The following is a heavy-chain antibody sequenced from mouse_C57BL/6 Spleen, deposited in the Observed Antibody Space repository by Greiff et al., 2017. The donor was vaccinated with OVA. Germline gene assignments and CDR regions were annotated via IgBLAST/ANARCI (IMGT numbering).Heavy chain of an antibody. J-gene: IGHJ1*03. CDR1: GYAFSSSW. Sequence: VQLQQSGPELVKPGASVKISCKASGYAFSSSWMNWVKQRPGKGLEWIGRIYPGDGDTTYNGKFKGKATLTADKSSSTAYMQLSSLTSEDSAVYFCARLTTVVEGYFDVWGTGTTVTVSS. CDR2: IYPGDGDT. CDR3: ARLTTVVEGYFDV. V-gene: IGHV1-82*01. D-gene: IGHD1-1*01.